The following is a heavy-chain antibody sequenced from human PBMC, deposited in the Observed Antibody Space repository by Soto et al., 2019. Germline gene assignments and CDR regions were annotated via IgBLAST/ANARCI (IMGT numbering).Heavy chain of an antibody. Sequence: QVQLQEWGPGLVKPSGTPSLTCAVSGGSISSSNWWTWVRQPPGKGLEWIGDIYHSGSTNYNPSLKSRVTISVDKSKNQFSLKVSSVTAADTAVYYCAILLRSTYDMDVWGQGTTVTVSS. J-gene: IGHJ6*02. D-gene: IGHD3-3*01. CDR2: IYHSGST. V-gene: IGHV4-4*02. CDR3: AILLRSTYDMDV. CDR1: GGSISSSNW.